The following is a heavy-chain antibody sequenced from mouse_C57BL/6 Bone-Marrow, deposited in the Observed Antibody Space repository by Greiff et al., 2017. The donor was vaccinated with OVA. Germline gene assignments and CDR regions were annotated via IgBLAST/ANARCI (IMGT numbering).Heavy chain of an antibody. V-gene: IGHV14-4*01. CDR1: GFNIKDDY. CDR2: IDPENGDT. CDR3: TTEGLRFNY. D-gene: IGHD2-4*01. J-gene: IGHJ4*01. Sequence: EVQLQQSGAELVRPGASVKLSCTASGFNIKDDYMHWVKQRPEQGLEWIGWIDPENGDTEYASQFQGKATITADTSSNTAYLQLSSLTSEDTAVYYCTTEGLRFNYWGQGTSVTVSS.